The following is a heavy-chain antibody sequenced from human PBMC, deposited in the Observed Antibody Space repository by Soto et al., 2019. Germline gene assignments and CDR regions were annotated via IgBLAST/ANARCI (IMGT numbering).Heavy chain of an antibody. CDR3: ARPHHPYYYYYGMDV. V-gene: IGHV5-51*01. J-gene: IGHJ6*02. Sequence: PGESLKISCKGSGYSFTSYRLGWVRQIPGKGLEWMGIIYPGDSDTRYSPSFQGQVTISADKSIRTAYLQWSSLKASDTAMYYCARPHHPYYYYYGMDVWGQGTTVTVSS. CDR1: GYSFTSYR. CDR2: IYPGDSDT.